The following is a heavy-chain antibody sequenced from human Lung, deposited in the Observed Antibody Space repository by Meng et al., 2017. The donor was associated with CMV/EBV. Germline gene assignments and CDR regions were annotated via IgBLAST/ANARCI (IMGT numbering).Heavy chain of an antibody. J-gene: IGHJ6*02. CDR3: ARKVNWDYYYYYYGMDV. D-gene: IGHD1-7*01. CDR1: GSFSGYY. V-gene: IGHV4-34*01. CDR2: INHSGST. Sequence: GSFSGYYWSEFRQPPGKELEWIGEINHSGSTNYNPSLKSRVTISVDTSKNQFSLKLSSVTAADTAVYYCARKVNWDYYYYYYGMDVWGQGTTVTVSS.